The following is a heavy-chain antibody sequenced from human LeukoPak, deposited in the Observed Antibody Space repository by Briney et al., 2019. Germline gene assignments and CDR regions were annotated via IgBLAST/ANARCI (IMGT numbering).Heavy chain of an antibody. J-gene: IGHJ4*02. CDR1: GFTFSSYA. V-gene: IGHV3-23*01. CDR2: ISGSGGST. Sequence: GGSLRLSCAASGFTFSSYAMSWVRQAPGKGLEWVSAISGSGGSTYYVDSVKGRFTISRDNSKNTLYLQMNSLRADDTAVYYCAKDLGGGEAYWGQGTLVTDSS. D-gene: IGHD3-16*01. CDR3: AKDLGGGEAY.